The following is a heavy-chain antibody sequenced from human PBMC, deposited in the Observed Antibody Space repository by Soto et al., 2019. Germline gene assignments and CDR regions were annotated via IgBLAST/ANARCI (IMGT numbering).Heavy chain of an antibody. V-gene: IGHV1-8*01. CDR2: MNPNSGNT. CDR3: ARRIAVAGQKGAFDI. Sequence: ASVKGSCKASGYTFTSYDIGWVRKATGQGLEWMGWMNPNSGNTGYAQKFQGRVTMTRNTSISTAYMELSSLRSEDTAVYYCARRIAVAGQKGAFDIWGQGTMVTVSS. CDR1: GYTFTSYD. D-gene: IGHD6-19*01. J-gene: IGHJ3*02.